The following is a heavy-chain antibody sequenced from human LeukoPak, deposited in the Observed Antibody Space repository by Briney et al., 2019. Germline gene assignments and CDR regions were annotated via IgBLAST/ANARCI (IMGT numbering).Heavy chain of an antibody. CDR3: AREVDCNSTSCYYYFDY. J-gene: IGHJ4*02. D-gene: IGHD2-2*01. CDR1: GFTFDDYA. Sequence: GGSLRLSCAASGFTFDDYAMSWVRQVPGKGLEWVSDINWNGGSTGYADSVKGRFTISRDNAKNSLSLQMNSLRGEDTALYYCAREVDCNSTSCYYYFDYWGQGTLVTVSS. CDR2: INWNGGST. V-gene: IGHV3-20*04.